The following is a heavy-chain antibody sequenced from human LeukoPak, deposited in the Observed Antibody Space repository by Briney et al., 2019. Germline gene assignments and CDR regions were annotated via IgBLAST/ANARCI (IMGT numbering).Heavy chain of an antibody. Sequence: GGSLRLSCAASGFTVSSNYMSWVRQAPGKGLEWVSVIYSGGSTYYADSVKGRFTISRDNSKNTLYLQMNSLRAEDTAVYYCAGDYYDSSGPLRDYWGQGTLVTVSS. CDR2: IYSGGST. CDR1: GFTVSSNY. D-gene: IGHD3-22*01. CDR3: AGDYYDSSGPLRDY. J-gene: IGHJ4*02. V-gene: IGHV3-66*01.